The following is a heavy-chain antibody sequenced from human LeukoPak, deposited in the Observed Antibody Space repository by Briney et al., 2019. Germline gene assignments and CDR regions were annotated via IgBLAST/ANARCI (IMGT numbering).Heavy chain of an antibody. D-gene: IGHD4-23*01. CDR3: ARDKGSVTLDY. V-gene: IGHV3-7*01. J-gene: IGHJ4*02. Sequence: PRGSLRLSCAASGFTFSTYWMSWVRQVPGKGLEWVASIKQDGSDKYHMESVKGRFTISKDNAKNSLYLQMNSLGAQDTAVYYCARDKGSVTLDYWGQGTQVTVSS. CDR1: GFTFSTYW. CDR2: IKQDGSDK.